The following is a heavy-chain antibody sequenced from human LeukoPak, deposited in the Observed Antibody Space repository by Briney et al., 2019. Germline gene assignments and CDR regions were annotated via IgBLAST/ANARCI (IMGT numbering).Heavy chain of an antibody. J-gene: IGHJ4*02. D-gene: IGHD5-18*01. V-gene: IGHV4-34*01. CDR2: INHSGST. CDR3: ARHPGKSYVDTAMVTPGFDY. CDR1: GGSFSGYY. Sequence: SETLSLTCAVYGGSFSGYYWSWIRQPPGKGLEWIGEINHSGSTNYNPSLKSRVTISVDTSKNQFSLKLSSVTAADTAVYYCARHPGKSYVDTAMVTPGFDYWGQGTLVTVSS.